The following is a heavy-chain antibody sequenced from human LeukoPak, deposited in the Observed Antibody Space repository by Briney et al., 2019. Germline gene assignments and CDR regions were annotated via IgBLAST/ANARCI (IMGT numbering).Heavy chain of an antibody. J-gene: IGHJ4*02. CDR2: IKEDGSEK. Sequence: GGSLRLSCAASGFTFSSYWMSWVRQAPGKGLEWVANIKEDGSEKYYVDSVKGRFTISRDNAKNPLYLQMNSLRAEDTAVYYCAKNVAVAEDNWGQGTLVTVSS. CDR3: AKNVAVAEDN. V-gene: IGHV3-7*03. D-gene: IGHD6-19*01. CDR1: GFTFSSYW.